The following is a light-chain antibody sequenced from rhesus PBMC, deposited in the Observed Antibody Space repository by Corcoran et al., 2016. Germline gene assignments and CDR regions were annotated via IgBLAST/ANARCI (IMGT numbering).Light chain of an antibody. V-gene: IGKV3-42*01. CDR2: VAS. CDR1: QSVSNK. CDR3: QQDYTWPLT. Sequence: EIVMTQSPATLSLSPGERATLSCRASQSVSNKLAWYQQKPGQAPKLLIYVASSRATGIPDRFSGSGSGTEFTLIISSLEPRDVGVYYCQQDYTWPLTFGGGTKVELK. J-gene: IGKJ4*01.